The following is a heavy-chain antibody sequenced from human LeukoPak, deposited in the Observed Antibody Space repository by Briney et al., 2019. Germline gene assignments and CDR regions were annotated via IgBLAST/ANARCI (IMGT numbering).Heavy chain of an antibody. J-gene: IGHJ6*03. Sequence: GGSLRLSCAASGFTFSSYSMNWVRQAPGKGLEWVSYISSSSSTIYYADSVKGRFTISRDNAKNSLYLQMNSLRAEDTAVYYCARDTGVAAASKYYMDVWGKGTTVTVSS. CDR2: ISSSSSTI. CDR1: GFTFSSYS. CDR3: ARDTGVAAASKYYMDV. V-gene: IGHV3-48*01. D-gene: IGHD6-13*01.